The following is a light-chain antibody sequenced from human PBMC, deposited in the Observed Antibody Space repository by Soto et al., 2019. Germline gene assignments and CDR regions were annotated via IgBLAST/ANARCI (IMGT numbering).Light chain of an antibody. Sequence: DIVMTQSPLSLPVTPGEPASISCRSSQSLLQSDGYNYLDWYLQKPGQSPQLLIYLGSNRASGVPDRFSGSGSGTDFTLIISRVEAEDVGVYYYMESLQAPVTFGQGTRLEIK. CDR2: LGS. CDR1: QSLLQSDGYNY. CDR3: MESLQAPVT. V-gene: IGKV2-28*01. J-gene: IGKJ5*01.